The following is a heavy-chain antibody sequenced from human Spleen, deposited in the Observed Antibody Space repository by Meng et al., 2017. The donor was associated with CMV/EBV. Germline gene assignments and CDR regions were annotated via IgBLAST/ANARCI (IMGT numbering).Heavy chain of an antibody. V-gene: IGHV4-39*07. J-gene: IGHJ4*02. CDR1: GGSISSSSYY. Sequence: SETLSLTCTVSGGSISSSSYYWGWIRQPPGKGLEWIGSIYYSGSTSYNPSLKSRVTISVDTSKNQFSLKLSSVTAADTAVYYCATPSKEEIGTFDYWGQGTLVTVSS. D-gene: IGHD3-22*01. CDR2: IYYSGST. CDR3: ATPSKEEIGTFDY.